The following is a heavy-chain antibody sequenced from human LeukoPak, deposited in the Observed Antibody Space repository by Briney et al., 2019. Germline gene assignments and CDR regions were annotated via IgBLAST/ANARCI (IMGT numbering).Heavy chain of an antibody. CDR3: AKSGYNRFDH. J-gene: IGHJ4*02. D-gene: IGHD5-24*01. CDR2: INHSGST. Sequence: SETLSLTCAVYGGSFSGYYWSWIRQPPGKGLEWIGEINHSGSTNYNPSLKSRVTISVDTSKNQFSLKLSSVTAADTAVYYCAKSGYNRFDHWGQGTLVTVSS. CDR1: GGSFSGYY. V-gene: IGHV4-34*01.